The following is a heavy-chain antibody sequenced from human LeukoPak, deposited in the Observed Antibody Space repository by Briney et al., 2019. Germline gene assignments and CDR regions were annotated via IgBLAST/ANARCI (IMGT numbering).Heavy chain of an antibody. Sequence: GRSLRLSCAASGFTFSSYAMHWVRQAPGKGLEWVAVISYDGSNKYYADSVKGRFTISRDNSKNTLYLQMNSLRAEDTAVYYCARGTIAAAGLFDYWGQGTLVTVSS. CDR3: ARGTIAAAGLFDY. CDR1: GFTFSSYA. V-gene: IGHV3-30-3*01. CDR2: ISYDGSNK. J-gene: IGHJ4*02. D-gene: IGHD6-13*01.